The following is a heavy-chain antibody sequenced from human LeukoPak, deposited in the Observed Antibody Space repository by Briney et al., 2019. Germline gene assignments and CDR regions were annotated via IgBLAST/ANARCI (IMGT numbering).Heavy chain of an antibody. V-gene: IGHV4-38-2*01. CDR2: IYHSGCT. Sequence: PSETLSLTCAVSGYSISSGYYWGWIRQPPGKGLEWIGSIYHSGCTYYNPSLKSRVTISVDTSKNQFSLKLSSVTAADTAVYYCASPLLGSGSYYNDYWGQGTLVTVSP. J-gene: IGHJ4*02. D-gene: IGHD3-10*01. CDR1: GYSISSGYY. CDR3: ASPLLGSGSYYNDY.